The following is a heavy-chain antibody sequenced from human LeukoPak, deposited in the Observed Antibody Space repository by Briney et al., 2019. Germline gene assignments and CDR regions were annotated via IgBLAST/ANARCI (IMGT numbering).Heavy chain of an antibody. CDR3: ARDKGITMIRGVIYGMDV. CDR2: ISYDGSNK. CDR1: GFTFSSYA. V-gene: IGHV3-30-3*01. J-gene: IGHJ6*02. Sequence: GGSLRLSCAASGFTFSSYAMHWVRQAPGKGLEWVAVISYDGSNKCYADSVKGRFTISRDNSKNTLYLQMNSLRAEDTAVYYCARDKGITMIRGVIYGMDVWGQGTTVTVSS. D-gene: IGHD3-22*01.